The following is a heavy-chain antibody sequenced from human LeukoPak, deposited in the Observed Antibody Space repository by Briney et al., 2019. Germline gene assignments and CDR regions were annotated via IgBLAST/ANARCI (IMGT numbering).Heavy chain of an antibody. J-gene: IGHJ3*02. Sequence: SGRSLRLSCAASGFTFSSYAMHWVRQAPGKGLEWVAVISYDGSNKYYADSVKGRFTISRDNSKNTLYLQMNSLRAEDTAVYYCARARRYYYDSSGYYYDAFDIWGQGTMVTVSS. V-gene: IGHV3-30*04. D-gene: IGHD3-22*01. CDR1: GFTFSSYA. CDR3: ARARRYYYDSSGYYYDAFDI. CDR2: ISYDGSNK.